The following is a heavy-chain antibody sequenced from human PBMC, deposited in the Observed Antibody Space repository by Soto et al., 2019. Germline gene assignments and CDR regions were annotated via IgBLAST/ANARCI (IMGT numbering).Heavy chain of an antibody. CDR1: GYSFTSYW. Sequence: GESLKISCKGSGYSFTSYWISWVRQMPGKGLEWMGRIDPSDSYTNYSPSFQGHVTISADKSISTAYLQWSNLKASGTAMYYCASSSGWYFGYFQHWGQGTLVTVSS. CDR3: ASSSGWYFGYFQH. V-gene: IGHV5-10-1*01. CDR2: IDPSDSYT. J-gene: IGHJ1*01. D-gene: IGHD6-19*01.